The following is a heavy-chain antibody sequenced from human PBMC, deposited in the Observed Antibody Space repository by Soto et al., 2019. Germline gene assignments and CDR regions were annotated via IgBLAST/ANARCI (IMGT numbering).Heavy chain of an antibody. CDR2: IHYSGST. Sequence: QVQLQESGPGLVKPSETLSLTCTVSGGSISGHYWSWIRQSPGKELEWIAYIHYSGSTNYNPSLRSRVTLSLDTPKNQFSLKLSSVTAADTAVYYCVRTLTSGRQDSWGQGTLVTVAS. CDR1: GGSISGHY. CDR3: VRTLTSGRQDS. V-gene: IGHV4-59*11. J-gene: IGHJ5*01. D-gene: IGHD3-10*01.